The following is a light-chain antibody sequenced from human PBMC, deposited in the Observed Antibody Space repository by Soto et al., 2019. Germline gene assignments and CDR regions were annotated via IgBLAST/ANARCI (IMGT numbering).Light chain of an antibody. CDR1: SSNIESNY. J-gene: IGLJ3*02. Sequence: QSVLTRPPSASGTLGQRVTIACSGSSSNIESNYVYWYQQLPGSAPKLLIYRNDQRPSGVPDRFSGSKSGTSASLAISGLRSEDEADYYCAAWDDSLSALVFGGGTKLTVL. CDR3: AAWDDSLSALV. CDR2: RND. V-gene: IGLV1-47*01.